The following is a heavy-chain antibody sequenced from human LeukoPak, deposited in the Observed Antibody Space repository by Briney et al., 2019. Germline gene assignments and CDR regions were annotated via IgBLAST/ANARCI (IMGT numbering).Heavy chain of an antibody. Sequence: SETLSLTCTASNDSISTTTYYWGWIRQSPGQGLEWIGTIYYSGGAYYNPSLKSRVTISVDTSKNQFSLKLSSVTATDTALYYCARHGYYYASGPLFDYWGRGTLVTVSS. D-gene: IGHD3-10*01. V-gene: IGHV4-39*01. CDR1: NDSISTTTYY. J-gene: IGHJ4*02. CDR3: ARHGYYYASGPLFDY. CDR2: IYYSGGA.